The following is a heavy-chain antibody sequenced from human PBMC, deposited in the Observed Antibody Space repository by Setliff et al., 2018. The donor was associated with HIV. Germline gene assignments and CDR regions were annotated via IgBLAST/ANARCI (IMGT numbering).Heavy chain of an antibody. CDR3: VTDPSGWYPY. V-gene: IGHV3-23*01. Sequence: GGSLRLSCAASGFTLSSYAMTWVRQAPGKGLEWVSAISGGGDRTYHADSVRGRFTISRDNSRSTLYLQMSSLKAEDTALYYCVTDPSGWYPYWGQGTRVTVSS. D-gene: IGHD6-19*01. J-gene: IGHJ4*02. CDR1: GFTLSSYA. CDR2: ISGGGDRT.